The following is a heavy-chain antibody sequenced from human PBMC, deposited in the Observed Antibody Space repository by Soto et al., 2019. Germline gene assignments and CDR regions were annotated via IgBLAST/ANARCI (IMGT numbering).Heavy chain of an antibody. CDR3: AGRTSLTSVEIFSGGLSGYNWVDP. Sequence: SEILSLTYAVYGGSFSGYYWRWIRQPPGKGLEWIGEINHSGSTNYNPSLKSRVTMSVDTSQNQFSLKLSSVTAADTAVYYCAGRTSLTSVEIFSGGLSGYNWVDPWGRGTLVTVSS. J-gene: IGHJ5*01. V-gene: IGHV4-34*01. CDR1: GGSFSGYY. CDR2: INHSGST. D-gene: IGHD3-3*01.